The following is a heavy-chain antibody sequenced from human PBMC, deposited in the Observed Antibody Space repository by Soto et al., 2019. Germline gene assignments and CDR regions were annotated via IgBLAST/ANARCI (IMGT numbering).Heavy chain of an antibody. CDR2: IYYSGPT. D-gene: IGHD3-9*01. J-gene: IGHJ5*02. V-gene: IGHV4-59*01. CDR1: GDSISNYY. Sequence: QVQLQESGPGLVKPSETLSLTCSVSGDSISNYYWSWIRQPPGKGLEWIGDIYYSGPTNYNPSLNSRVSLSVNPPMNQVHLQLSSVTAADTAIYYYATSYDTTTFPLDLWGPGTLVTVSS. CDR3: ATSYDTTTFPLDL.